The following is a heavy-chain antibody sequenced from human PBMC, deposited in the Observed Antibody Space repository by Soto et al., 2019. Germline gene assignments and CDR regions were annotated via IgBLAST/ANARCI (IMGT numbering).Heavy chain of an antibody. D-gene: IGHD3-10*01. V-gene: IGHV1-69*01. CDR3: ARDRDDYGSGNYYNRIDF. Sequence: QVQLVQSGAEVKKPGSSVKVSCKASGGIFSPKAISWLRQAPGQGLEWMGGIIPLFGTPNYAQRFQGRVTITADESTSTAYMELSRLRSEDTAVYYCARDRDDYGSGNYYNRIDFWGQGTLVTVSS. CDR2: IIPLFGTP. CDR1: GGIFSPKA. J-gene: IGHJ4*02.